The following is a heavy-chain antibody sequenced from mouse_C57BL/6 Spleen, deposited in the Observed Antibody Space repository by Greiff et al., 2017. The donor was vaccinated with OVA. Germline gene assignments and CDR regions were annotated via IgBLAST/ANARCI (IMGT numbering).Heavy chain of an antibody. CDR1: GFSLTSYG. V-gene: IGHV2-5*01. D-gene: IGHD1-1*01. Sequence: VQLQQSGPGLVQPSQSLSITCTVSGFSLTSYGVHWVRQSPGKGLEWLGVIWRGGSTDYNAAFMSRLSITKDNSKSQVFFKMNSLQAYDTAIYYCAKEVDYGSSYDAMDYWGQGTSVTVSS. J-gene: IGHJ4*01. CDR3: AKEVDYGSSYDAMDY. CDR2: IWRGGST.